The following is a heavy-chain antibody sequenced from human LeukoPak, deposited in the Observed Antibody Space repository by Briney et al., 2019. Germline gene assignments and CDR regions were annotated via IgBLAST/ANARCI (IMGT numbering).Heavy chain of an antibody. D-gene: IGHD6-19*01. J-gene: IGHJ4*02. V-gene: IGHV3-21*01. CDR1: GFTFSSYS. Sequence: GGSLRLSCAASGFTFSSYSMNWVRQAPGKGLEWVSFITTSSSYIYYADSVKGRFTISRDNAKNSLYLQMNSLRADDTAVYYCAREVSSDFDYWGQGTLVTVSS. CDR3: AREVSSDFDY. CDR2: ITTSSSYI.